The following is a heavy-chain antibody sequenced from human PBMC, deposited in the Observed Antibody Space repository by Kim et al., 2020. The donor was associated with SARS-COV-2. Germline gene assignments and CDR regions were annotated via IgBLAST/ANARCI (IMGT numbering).Heavy chain of an antibody. D-gene: IGHD3-22*01. CDR2: IYYSGST. V-gene: IGHV4-39*01. CDR3: ARGGWLSSDAFDI. Sequence: SETLSLTCTVSGGSISSSSYYWGWIRQPPGKGLEWIGSIYYSGSTYYNPSLKSRVTISVDTSKNQFSLKLISVTAADTAVYYCARGGWLSSDAFDIWGQG. CDR1: GGSISSSSYY. J-gene: IGHJ3*02.